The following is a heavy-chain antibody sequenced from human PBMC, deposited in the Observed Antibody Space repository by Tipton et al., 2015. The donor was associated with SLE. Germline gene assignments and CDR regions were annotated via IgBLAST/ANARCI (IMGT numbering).Heavy chain of an antibody. D-gene: IGHD1-26*01. CDR3: ARGLFPWELFY. CDR1: GGSFSGYY. CDR2: INHRGST. Sequence: GLVKPSETLSLTCAVYGGSFSGYYWSWIRQPPGKGLEWIGEINHRGSTNYNPSLKSRVTISVDTSKNQLSLKLSSVTAADTAVYYCARGLFPWELFYWGQGTLVTVSS. V-gene: IGHV4-34*01. J-gene: IGHJ4*02.